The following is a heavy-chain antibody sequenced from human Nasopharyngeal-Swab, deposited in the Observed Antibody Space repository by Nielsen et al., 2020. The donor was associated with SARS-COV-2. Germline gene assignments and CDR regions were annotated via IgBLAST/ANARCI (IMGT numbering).Heavy chain of an antibody. CDR3: ARASSSGWDYFDY. J-gene: IGHJ4*02. CDR2: ITSISTNI. Sequence: GESLKISCAASGFTFSAYNMNWVRQAPGKGLEWISSITSISTNIQYADSLRGRFTISRDNAENSLYLQVNSLTAEDTAVYYCARASSSGWDYFDYWGQGALVTVSS. V-gene: IGHV3-21*01. CDR1: GFTFSAYN. D-gene: IGHD6-19*01.